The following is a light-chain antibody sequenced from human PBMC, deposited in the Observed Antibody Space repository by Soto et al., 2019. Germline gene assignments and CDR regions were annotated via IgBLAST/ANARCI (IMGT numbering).Light chain of an antibody. V-gene: IGLV1-44*01. CDR2: TNT. Sequence: QSVLTQPPSVSGTPGQRVTISCSAGSSNIGANTVNWYQQLPGTAPQLLIFTNTQRPSGVPDRFSGSKSGTSASLAIGGLQSEDEADYYCAAWDDSLNGPVFGGGTQLTVL. CDR3: AAWDDSLNGPV. CDR1: SSNIGANT. J-gene: IGLJ7*01.